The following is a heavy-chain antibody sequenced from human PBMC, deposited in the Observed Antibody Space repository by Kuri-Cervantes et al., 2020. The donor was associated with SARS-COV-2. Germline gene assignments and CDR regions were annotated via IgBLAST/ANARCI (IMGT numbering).Heavy chain of an antibody. CDR3: ARAKGEPITIFGVVILHYYYMDV. D-gene: IGHD3-3*01. CDR2: SNAGNGNT. J-gene: IGHJ6*03. Sequence: ASVKVSCKASGYTFTSYAMHWVRQAPGQRLEWMGWSNAGNGNTKYSQEFQGRVTITRDTSASTAYMELSSLRSEDMAVYYCARAKGEPITIFGVVILHYYYMDVWGKGTTVTVSS. CDR1: GYTFTSYA. V-gene: IGHV1-3*02.